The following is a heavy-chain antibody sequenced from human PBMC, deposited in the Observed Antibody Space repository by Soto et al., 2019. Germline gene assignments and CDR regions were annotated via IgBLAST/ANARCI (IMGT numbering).Heavy chain of an antibody. V-gene: IGHV1-3*01. Sequence: EASVKVSCKASGYTFTSYAMHWVRQAPGQRLEWMGWINAGNGNTKYSQKFQGRVTITRDTSASTAYMELSSLRSEDTAVYYCARDRKSGVGWFDPWGQGTLVTVSS. CDR1: GYTFTSYA. D-gene: IGHD3-10*01. CDR3: ARDRKSGVGWFDP. CDR2: INAGNGNT. J-gene: IGHJ5*02.